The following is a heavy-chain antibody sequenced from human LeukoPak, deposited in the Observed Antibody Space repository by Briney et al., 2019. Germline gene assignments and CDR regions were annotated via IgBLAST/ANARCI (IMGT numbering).Heavy chain of an antibody. D-gene: IGHD3-22*01. J-gene: IGHJ4*02. CDR2: ISAYNGNT. CDR1: GYTFTSYG. Sequence: ASVKVSCKASGYTFTSYGISWVRQATGQGLEWMGWISAYNGNTNYAEKLQDRVTMTTDTSTSTAYMDLRSLRSDDTAVYYCARDSHDSTKDDYWGQGTLVTVSS. V-gene: IGHV1-18*01. CDR3: ARDSHDSTKDDY.